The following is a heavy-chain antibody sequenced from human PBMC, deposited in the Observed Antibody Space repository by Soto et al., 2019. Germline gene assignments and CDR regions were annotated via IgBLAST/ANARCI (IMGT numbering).Heavy chain of an antibody. CDR2: ISYDGSNK. CDR3: AKEGHCSGGSCYSVGYYYYGMDV. V-gene: IGHV3-30*18. Sequence: QVQLVESGEGVVQPGRSLRLSCAASGFTFSSYGMHWVRQAPGKGLEWVAVISYDGSNKYYADSVKGRFTISRDNSKNTLYLQMNSLRAEDTAVYYCAKEGHCSGGSCYSVGYYYYGMDVWGQGTTVTVSS. J-gene: IGHJ6*02. D-gene: IGHD2-15*01. CDR1: GFTFSSYG.